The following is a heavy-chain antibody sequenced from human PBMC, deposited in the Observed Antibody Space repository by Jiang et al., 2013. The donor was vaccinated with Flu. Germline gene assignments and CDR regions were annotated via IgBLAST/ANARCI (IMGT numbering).Heavy chain of an antibody. CDR2: ISGFNGNT. CDR1: GYTFSNFG. J-gene: IGHJ4*02. Sequence: GAEVKKPGASVKVSCKTSGYTFSNFGISWVRQAPGQGPEWMGWISGFNGNTQYAQKIQGRLTMTTDTSTNTAYMELRSLRPDDTAMYFCVKDITYCNTHTCHAPFDSWGQGTLVTVSS. CDR3: VKDITYCNTHTCHAPFDS. D-gene: IGHD2/OR15-2a*01. V-gene: IGHV1-18*01.